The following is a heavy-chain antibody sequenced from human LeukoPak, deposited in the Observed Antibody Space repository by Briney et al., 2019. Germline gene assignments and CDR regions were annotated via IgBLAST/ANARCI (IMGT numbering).Heavy chain of an antibody. V-gene: IGHV4-4*07. CDR2: IYTSGST. Sequence: SETLSLTCTVSGGSISSYYWSWIRQPAGKGLEWIGRIYTSGSTNYNPSLKSRVTMSVDTSKNQFSLKLSSVTAADTAVYYCASTRYDFWSGYFPIFDYWGQGTLVTVSS. CDR3: ASTRYDFWSGYFPIFDY. J-gene: IGHJ4*02. CDR1: GGSISSYY. D-gene: IGHD3-3*01.